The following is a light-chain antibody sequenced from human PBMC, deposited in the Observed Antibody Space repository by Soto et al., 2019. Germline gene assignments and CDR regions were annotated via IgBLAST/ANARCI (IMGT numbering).Light chain of an antibody. V-gene: IGKV1-6*01. CDR1: QGISND. J-gene: IGKJ3*01. Sequence: AIQMTQSPSSLSASVGGRVTITCRARQGISNDLGWYQQKPGKAPKLLIYAASSLQSGVPSRFSGSGSGTDFTLSISSLQPEDFATYYCLQDYNYPFTFGPGTKVDIK. CDR3: LQDYNYPFT. CDR2: AAS.